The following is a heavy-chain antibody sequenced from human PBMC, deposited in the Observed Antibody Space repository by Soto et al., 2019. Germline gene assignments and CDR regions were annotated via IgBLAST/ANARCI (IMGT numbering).Heavy chain of an antibody. D-gene: IGHD4-17*01. Sequence: EVQLVESGGGLVQPGRSLRLSFAASGFTFDDYAMHWVRQAPGKGLEWVSGISWNSGTIIYADSVKGRFTISRDNAKNSLYLQMNSLRTEDTAFYYCAKDVRGGDYGDFNWFDPWGQGTLVTVSS. CDR2: ISWNSGTI. V-gene: IGHV3-9*01. CDR3: AKDVRGGDYGDFNWFDP. J-gene: IGHJ5*02. CDR1: GFTFDDYA.